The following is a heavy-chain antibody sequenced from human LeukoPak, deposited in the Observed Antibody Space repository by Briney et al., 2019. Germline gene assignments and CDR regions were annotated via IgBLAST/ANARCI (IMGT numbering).Heavy chain of an antibody. V-gene: IGHV1-18*01. CDR2: ISAYNGNT. CDR1: GYTFSSYG. D-gene: IGHD5-18*01. Sequence: ASVEVSCKASGYTFSSYGISWVRQAPGPGLEWMGWISAYNGNTNFAQKFQGRATMTTDTSTSTAYMELRSLRSDDTAVYYCARDQGIYNYRIIDSWGQGTLVTVSS. J-gene: IGHJ4*02. CDR3: ARDQGIYNYRIIDS.